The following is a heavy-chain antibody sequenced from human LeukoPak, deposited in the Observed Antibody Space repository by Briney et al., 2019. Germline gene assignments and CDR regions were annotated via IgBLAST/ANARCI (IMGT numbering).Heavy chain of an antibody. D-gene: IGHD3-9*01. Sequence: ASVKVSCKASGYTFTSYDINWVRQATGQGLEWMGLMDPNSGNTGYAQKFQGRVTMTRNTSISTAYMELSSLRSEDTAVYYCARGPYDILTGYYTPYYYYGMDVWGQGTTVTVSS. V-gene: IGHV1-8*01. CDR1: GYTFTSYD. CDR3: ARGPYDILTGYYTPYYYYGMDV. CDR2: MDPNSGNT. J-gene: IGHJ6*02.